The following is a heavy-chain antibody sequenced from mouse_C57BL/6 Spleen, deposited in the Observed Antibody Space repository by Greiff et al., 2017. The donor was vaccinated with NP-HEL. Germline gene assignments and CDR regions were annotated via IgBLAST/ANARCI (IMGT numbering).Heavy chain of an antibody. CDR1: GYTFTDYN. V-gene: IGHV1-22*01. Sequence: EVQLQESGAELVKPGASVKMSCKASGYTFTDYNMHWVKQSPGKSLEWIGYINPNNGGTSYNQKFKGKATLTVNQSSSTAYMELRSLTSDDSAVYYGADEALYGNYPWFAYWGQGTLVTVSA. CDR2: INPNNGGT. CDR3: ADEALYGNYPWFAY. J-gene: IGHJ3*01. D-gene: IGHD2-1*01.